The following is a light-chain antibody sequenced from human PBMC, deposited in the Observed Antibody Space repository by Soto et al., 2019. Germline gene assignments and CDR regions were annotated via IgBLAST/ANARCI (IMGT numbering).Light chain of an antibody. CDR3: QQLTDWPPQWT. V-gene: IGKV3-11*01. CDR2: DAS. Sequence: EFVLTQSPATLSLSPCERAALSSRAIQSVDNYLAWYQQKPGQAPRLVIYDASSRATGIPARFSGSGSGTDFTLTISSLEPEDFAVYYCQQLTDWPPQWTFGQGTKVDIK. CDR1: QSVDNY. J-gene: IGKJ1*01.